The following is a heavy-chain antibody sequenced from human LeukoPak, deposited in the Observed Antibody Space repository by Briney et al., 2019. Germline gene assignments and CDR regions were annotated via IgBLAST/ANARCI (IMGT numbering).Heavy chain of an antibody. V-gene: IGHV4-59*08. D-gene: IGHD6-13*01. CDR3: ARRGSSWYENFDY. J-gene: IGHJ4*02. CDR1: GASISSHY. Sequence: SETLSLTCTVSGASISSHYWSWIRQSPEKGLEWIGYIHYSGDTAYNPSLKSRVTMSVDMPKNHFSLKLTSVTAADTAVYYCARRGSSWYENFDYWGQGTLVTVSS. CDR2: IHYSGDT.